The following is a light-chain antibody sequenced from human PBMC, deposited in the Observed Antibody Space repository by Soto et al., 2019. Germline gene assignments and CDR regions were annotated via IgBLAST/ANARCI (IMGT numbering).Light chain of an antibody. CDR2: EVN. Sequence: QLVLTQPPSASGSPGQSVTISCTGTSSDVGGYNSVSWYQQHPGKAPKLMIYEVNKRPSGVPDRFSGSKSGNTASLTVSGLQVEDEADYYCSSYGGSNNLVFGGGTKLTVL. CDR3: SSYGGSNNLV. CDR1: SSDVGGYNS. J-gene: IGLJ2*01. V-gene: IGLV2-8*01.